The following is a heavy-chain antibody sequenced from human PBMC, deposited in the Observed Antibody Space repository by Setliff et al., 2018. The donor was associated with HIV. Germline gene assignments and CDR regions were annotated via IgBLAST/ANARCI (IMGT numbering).Heavy chain of an antibody. CDR3: VRGPPYGGLADYFDY. CDR1: GFTFDDYT. V-gene: IGHV3-9*01. CDR2: ISWNSGSI. D-gene: IGHD3-10*01. Sequence: GGSLRLSCAASGFTFDDYTMHWVRQAPGKGLEWVSGISWNSGSIGYADSVKGRFTISRDNSKYTLFLQMNRLRAEDTAVYYCVRGPPYGGLADYFDYWGQGALVTVSS. J-gene: IGHJ4*02.